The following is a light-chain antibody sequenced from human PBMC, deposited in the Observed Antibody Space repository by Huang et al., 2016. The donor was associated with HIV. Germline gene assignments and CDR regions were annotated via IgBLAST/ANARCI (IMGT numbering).Light chain of an antibody. V-gene: IGKV1-5*03. Sequence: DIQMTQSPSTLSASVGDRVTITCRASQSISYWLAWYNQKPGKAPNLLIYKSSTLKSGVPSRFSGSGSGTEFTLTISSLQPDDFATYYCQQYNSYSWTFGQGTKVEIK. J-gene: IGKJ1*01. CDR1: QSISYW. CDR2: KSS. CDR3: QQYNSYSWT.